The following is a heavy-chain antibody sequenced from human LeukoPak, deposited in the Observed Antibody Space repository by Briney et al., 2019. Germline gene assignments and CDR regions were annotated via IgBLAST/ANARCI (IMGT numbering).Heavy chain of an antibody. CDR2: IRSKANGYAT. V-gene: IGHV3-73*01. CDR1: GFTFSGSA. J-gene: IGHJ6*02. Sequence: QPGGSLKLSCAASGFTFSGSAMHWVRQASGKGLEWVGRIRSKANGYATAYAASVKGRFTISRDDSKNTAYLQMNSLKTEDTAVYYCTSYYNSSGYYPYYYYGMDVWGQGTTVTVSS. D-gene: IGHD3-22*01. CDR3: TSYYNSSGYYPYYYYGMDV.